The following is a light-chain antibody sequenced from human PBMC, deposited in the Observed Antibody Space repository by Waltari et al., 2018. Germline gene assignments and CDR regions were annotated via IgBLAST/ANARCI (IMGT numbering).Light chain of an antibody. CDR1: SLRSYY. V-gene: IGLV3-19*01. J-gene: IGLJ2*01. CDR3: HSRDASGVAGS. Sequence: SSELTQHPAVSVAMGPTVRITCQGDSLRSYYASWYKQRPGQAPILVIYDKNNRPSGVPDRFSGSSSHNTGSLTITGAQAEDEASYYCHSRDASGVAGSFGGGTKLTVL. CDR2: DKN.